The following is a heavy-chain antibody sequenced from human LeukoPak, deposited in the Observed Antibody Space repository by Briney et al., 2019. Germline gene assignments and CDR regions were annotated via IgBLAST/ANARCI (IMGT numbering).Heavy chain of an antibody. Sequence: GGSLRLSCAASGFTFDDYGMSWVRQAPGKGLEWVSGINWNGGSTGYADSVKGRFTISRDNAKNSLYLQMNSLRAEDTALYYCARRGVVPAAKGYYYYYMDVWGKGTTVTVSS. D-gene: IGHD2-2*01. V-gene: IGHV3-20*04. CDR1: GFTFDDYG. CDR2: INWNGGST. CDR3: ARRGVVPAAKGYYYYYMDV. J-gene: IGHJ6*03.